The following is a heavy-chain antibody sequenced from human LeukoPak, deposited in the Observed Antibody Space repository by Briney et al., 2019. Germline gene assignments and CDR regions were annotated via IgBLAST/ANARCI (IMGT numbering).Heavy chain of an antibody. CDR2: IYTSGST. CDR3: ARSADYDILTGFYYFDY. CDR1: GGSISSYY. V-gene: IGHV4-4*07. D-gene: IGHD3-9*01. J-gene: IGHJ4*02. Sequence: SETLSLTCTVSGGSISSYYWSWTRQPAGKGLEWIGRIYTSGSTNYNPPLKSRVTMSVDTSKNQFSLKLSSVTAADTAVYYCARSADYDILTGFYYFDYWGQGTLVTVSS.